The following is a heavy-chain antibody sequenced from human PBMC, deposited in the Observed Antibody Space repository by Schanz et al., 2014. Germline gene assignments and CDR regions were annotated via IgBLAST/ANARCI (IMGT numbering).Heavy chain of an antibody. Sequence: EVQLVESGGGLIQPGGSLRLSCAASGLIFSNYVMSWVRQAPGKGLEWVSTIGTSGGTNYAESVKGRFTISRDNSKNTLYLQMKSLRAEDTAVYYCARVKYCTITRCYRTETEGIYYMDVWGKGTTVTVSS. V-gene: IGHV3-23*04. D-gene: IGHD2-2*01. CDR2: IGTSGGT. J-gene: IGHJ6*03. CDR3: ARVKYCTITRCYRTETEGIYYMDV. CDR1: GLIFSNYV.